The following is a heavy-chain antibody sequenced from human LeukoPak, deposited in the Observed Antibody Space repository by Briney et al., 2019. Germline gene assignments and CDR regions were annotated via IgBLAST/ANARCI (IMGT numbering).Heavy chain of an antibody. V-gene: IGHV4-38-2*02. J-gene: IGHJ5*02. Sequence: PSETLSLTCTVSGYSISSGYYWGWIRQPPGKGLEWIGSIYHSGSTYYNPSLKSRVTISVDTSKNQFSLKLSSVTAADTAVYYCARAYCSGGSCYSSRGMFDPWGQGTLVTVSS. CDR1: GYSISSGYY. CDR3: ARAYCSGGSCYSSRGMFDP. CDR2: IYHSGST. D-gene: IGHD2-15*01.